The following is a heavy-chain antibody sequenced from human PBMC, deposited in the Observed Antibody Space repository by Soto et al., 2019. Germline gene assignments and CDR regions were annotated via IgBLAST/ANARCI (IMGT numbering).Heavy chain of an antibody. CDR2: ISYDGSNK. Sequence: QVQLVESGGGVVQPGRSLRLSCAASGFTFSSYGMHWVRQAPGKGLEWVAVISYDGSNKYYADSVKGRFTISRDNSKNTLYMQMTSLRAADTAVYYCAKGSVAAFDYWGQGTLVTVSS. D-gene: IGHD6-19*01. J-gene: IGHJ4*02. CDR3: AKGSVAAFDY. CDR1: GFTFSSYG. V-gene: IGHV3-30*18.